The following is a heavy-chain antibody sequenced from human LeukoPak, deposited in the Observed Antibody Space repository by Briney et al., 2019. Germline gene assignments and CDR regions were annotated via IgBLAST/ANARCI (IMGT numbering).Heavy chain of an antibody. Sequence: SETLSLTCTVSGGSISSSSYYWGRIRQPPGKGLEWIGSIYYSGSTYYNPSLKSRVTISVDTSKNQFSLKLSSVTAADTAVYYCARPRYYDSSGYYVGYAFDIWGQGTMVTVSS. CDR2: IYYSGST. D-gene: IGHD3-22*01. V-gene: IGHV4-39*01. CDR1: GGSISSSSYY. CDR3: ARPRYYDSSGYYVGYAFDI. J-gene: IGHJ3*02.